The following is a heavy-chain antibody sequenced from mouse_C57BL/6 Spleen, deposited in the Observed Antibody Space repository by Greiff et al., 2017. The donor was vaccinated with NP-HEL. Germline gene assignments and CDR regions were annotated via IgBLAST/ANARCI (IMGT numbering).Heavy chain of an antibody. D-gene: IGHD2-2*01. CDR2: IYPSDSET. V-gene: IGHV1-61*01. Sequence: QVQLQQPGAELVRPGSSVKLSCKASGYTFTSYWMDWVKQRPGQGLEWIGNIYPSDSETHYTQKFKDKATLTVDKSSSTAYMQLSSLTSEDSAVYYCARYDYGYDWFAYWGQGTLVTVSA. CDR1: GYTFTSYW. CDR3: ARYDYGYDWFAY. J-gene: IGHJ3*01.